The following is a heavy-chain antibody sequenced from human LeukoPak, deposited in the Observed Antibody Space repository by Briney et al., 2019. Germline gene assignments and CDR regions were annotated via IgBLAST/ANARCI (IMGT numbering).Heavy chain of an antibody. D-gene: IGHD2-21*02. Sequence: GGSLRLSCAASGFTFCSYGMNWVRQAPGKGLEWVSTISGGAGSTHYADSVKGRFTISRDNSKNTLYLQMSSLRAEDTAVYYCAKGYCGGDCPLDVWGQGTTVTVSS. CDR2: ISGGAGST. CDR1: GFTFCSYG. V-gene: IGHV3-23*01. CDR3: AKGYCGGDCPLDV. J-gene: IGHJ6*02.